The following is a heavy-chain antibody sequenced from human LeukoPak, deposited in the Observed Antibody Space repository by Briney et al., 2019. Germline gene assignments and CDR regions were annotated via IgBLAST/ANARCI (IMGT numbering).Heavy chain of an antibody. J-gene: IGHJ5*02. D-gene: IGHD1-26*01. V-gene: IGHV5-51*01. Sequence: HGESLKISCKGSGYSFTSYWIGWVRQMPGKGLEWMGVIYPGDFDTRYSPSFQGQVTISADKSNSTAYLQWSCLKASDTAMYYCARRIVPSGFDPWGQGTLVTVSS. CDR1: GYSFTSYW. CDR2: IYPGDFDT. CDR3: ARRIVPSGFDP.